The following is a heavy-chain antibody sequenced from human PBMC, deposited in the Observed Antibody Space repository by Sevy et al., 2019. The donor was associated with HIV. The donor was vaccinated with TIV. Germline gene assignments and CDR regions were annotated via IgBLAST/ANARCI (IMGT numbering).Heavy chain of an antibody. CDR3: ARLSEVGATSTGYCCGMDD. J-gene: IGHJ6*02. CDR2: TYYRSKWYN. Sequence: SQTLSLTCAISGDSVSSNSAAWNWIRQSPSRGLEWLGRTYYRSKWYNDYAVSVKSRITINPDTSKNQFSLQLNSVTPEDTAVYYCARLSEVGATSTGYCCGMDDWGQGTTVTVSS. V-gene: IGHV6-1*01. D-gene: IGHD1-26*01. CDR1: GDSVSSNSAA.